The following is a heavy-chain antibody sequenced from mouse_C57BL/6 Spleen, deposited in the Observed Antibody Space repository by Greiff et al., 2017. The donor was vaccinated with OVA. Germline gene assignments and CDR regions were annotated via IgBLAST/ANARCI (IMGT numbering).Heavy chain of an antibody. CDR3: ARSDYDDGAWFAY. Sequence: QVQLQQSGPELVKPGASVKISCKASGYSFTSYYIHWVKQRPGQGLEWIGWIYPGSGNTKYNEKFKGKATLTADTSSSTAYMQLSSLTSEDSAVYYCARSDYDDGAWFAYWGQGTLVTVSA. D-gene: IGHD2-4*01. J-gene: IGHJ3*01. CDR1: GYSFTSYY. V-gene: IGHV1-66*01. CDR2: IYPGSGNT.